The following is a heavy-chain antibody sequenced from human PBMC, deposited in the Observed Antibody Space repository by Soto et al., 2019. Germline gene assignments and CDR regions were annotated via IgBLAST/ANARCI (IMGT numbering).Heavy chain of an antibody. D-gene: IGHD6-19*01. Sequence: EVQLLESGGGLVQPGGSLRLSCAASGFTFSSYAMSWVRQAPGKGLEWVSAISGSGVSTYYADSVKGRFTISRDNSKNTLYLQMNSLRAEDTAVYYCAKGSSGWYERFDYWGQGTLVTVSS. CDR3: AKGSSGWYERFDY. V-gene: IGHV3-23*01. J-gene: IGHJ4*02. CDR1: GFTFSSYA. CDR2: ISGSGVST.